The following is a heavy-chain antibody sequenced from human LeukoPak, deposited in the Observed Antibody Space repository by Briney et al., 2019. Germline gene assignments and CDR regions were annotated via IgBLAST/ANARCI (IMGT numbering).Heavy chain of an antibody. V-gene: IGHV3-21*01. D-gene: IGHD6-19*01. CDR2: ISSSSSYI. CDR1: GFTFSSYS. J-gene: IGHJ4*02. Sequence: GGSLRLSCAASGFTFSSYSMNWVRQAPGKGLEWVSSISSSSSYIYYADSVKGRFTISRDNAKNSLYLQMNSLRAEDTAVYYCARDLRIAVAGTGYDYWGQGTLVTVSS. CDR3: ARDLRIAVAGTGYDY.